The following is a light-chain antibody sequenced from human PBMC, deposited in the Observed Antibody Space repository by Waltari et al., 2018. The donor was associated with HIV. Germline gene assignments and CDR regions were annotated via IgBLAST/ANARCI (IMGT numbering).Light chain of an antibody. CDR2: DDV. CDR3: QVWDRSYKEAV. J-gene: IGLJ2*01. V-gene: IGLV3-21*02. Sequence: SYVLTQAPSLSVAPGQTATLHCGNNGRHSVQWYRQKPGRAPLLVVLDDVDRSSGIPARFSGARSGERATLTIRGVEAGDEADYYCQVWDRSYKEAVFGGGT. CDR1: NNGRHS.